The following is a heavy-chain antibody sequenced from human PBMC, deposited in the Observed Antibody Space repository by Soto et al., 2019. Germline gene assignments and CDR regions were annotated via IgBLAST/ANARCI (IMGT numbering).Heavy chain of an antibody. CDR3: ARDPREHYYDSSAPGWYFDL. V-gene: IGHV3-33*01. Sequence: GGSLRLSCAASGFTFSSYGMHWVRQAPGKGLEWVAVIWYDGSNKYYADSVKGRFTISRDNSKNTLYLQMNSLRAEDTAVYYCARDPREHYYDSSAPGWYFDLWGRGTLVTVSS. D-gene: IGHD3-22*01. CDR1: GFTFSSYG. CDR2: IWYDGSNK. J-gene: IGHJ2*01.